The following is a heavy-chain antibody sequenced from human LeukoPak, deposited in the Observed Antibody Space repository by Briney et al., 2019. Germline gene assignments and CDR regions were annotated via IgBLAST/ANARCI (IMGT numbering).Heavy chain of an antibody. J-gene: IGHJ6*02. CDR2: INSDGSIT. Sequence: SGGSLRLSCAASGFTFTTYWMHWVGQAPGKGLVWVSHINSDGSITSYADSVKGRFTISRDNAKNKLYLQMNSLRAEDTAVYYCARDAVDTANAVWGQGTTVTVSS. D-gene: IGHD5-18*01. CDR1: GFTFTTYW. CDR3: ARDAVDTANAV. V-gene: IGHV3-74*01.